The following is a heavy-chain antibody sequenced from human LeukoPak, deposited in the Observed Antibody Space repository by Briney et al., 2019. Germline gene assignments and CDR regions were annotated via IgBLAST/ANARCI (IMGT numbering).Heavy chain of an antibody. CDR3: ARDPTTYYYMDV. CDR2: INSDGSSR. J-gene: IGHJ6*03. CDR1: GFTFSSHW. Sequence: GGSLRLSCAASGFTFSSHWMHWVRQAPGKGLEWVSRINSDGSSRSFADSVRGRVTIFRDNAKNTLYLQMNSLRAEDTAVYYCARDPTTYYYMDVWGEGTTVTVSS. D-gene: IGHD4-11*01. V-gene: IGHV3-74*01.